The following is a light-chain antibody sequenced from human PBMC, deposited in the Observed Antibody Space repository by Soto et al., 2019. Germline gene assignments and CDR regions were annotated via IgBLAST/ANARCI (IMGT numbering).Light chain of an antibody. CDR2: GAS. J-gene: IGKJ4*01. V-gene: IGKV3-15*01. CDR1: QSVSSN. CDR3: QQRNPLT. Sequence: EIVMTQSPATLSVSPGERATLSCRASQSVSSNLAWYQQKPGQAPRLLIYGASTRATGIPARFSGSGSGTEFTLTISSLQSEDFAVYYYQQRNPLTFGGGTKVDIK.